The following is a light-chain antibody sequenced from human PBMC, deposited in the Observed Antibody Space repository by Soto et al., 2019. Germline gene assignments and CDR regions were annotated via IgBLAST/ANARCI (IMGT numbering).Light chain of an antibody. J-gene: IGLJ2*01. CDR3: YSYAGSRTFVV. CDR2: GNR. CDR1: SSNLGAGYD. Sequence: QLVLTQPPSVSGAPGQRVTIPCTGNSSNLGAGYDVHWYQQLPGTAPKLVIYGNRNRPSGVPERFSGSKSGTSASLAITGLQAEDEGDYYCYSYAGSRTFVVIGGGTKLTVL. V-gene: IGLV1-40*01.